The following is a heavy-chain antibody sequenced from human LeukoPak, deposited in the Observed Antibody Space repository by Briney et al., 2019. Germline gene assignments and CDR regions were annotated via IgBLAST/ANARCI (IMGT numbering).Heavy chain of an antibody. CDR1: GGSISSSSHC. J-gene: IGHJ4*02. CDR3: ARLVRFCTSNSCYPFDY. CDR2: MYYSGGT. V-gene: IGHV4-39*01. D-gene: IGHD2-2*01. Sequence: PSETLSLTCTVSGGSISSSSHCWGWIRQPPGKGLEWIGSMYYSGGTYYNPSLKSRVTISIDTSKSQLSLKLNSVTAADTAVYYCARLVRFCTSNSCYPFDYWGQGTLVTVSS.